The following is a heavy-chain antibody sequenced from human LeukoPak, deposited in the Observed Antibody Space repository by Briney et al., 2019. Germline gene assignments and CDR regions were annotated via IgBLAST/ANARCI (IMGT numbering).Heavy chain of an antibody. CDR1: GFTFSNYE. V-gene: IGHV3-48*03. D-gene: IGHD6-19*01. Sequence: GGSLRLSCVASGFTFSNYEMNWVRQAPGKGLEWLSYITSSDSTTHYADSVKGRFTISRDNAKNSLYLQMNSLRAEDTALYYCARGGENSGFDYWGQGTLVIVSS. J-gene: IGHJ4*02. CDR3: ARGGENSGFDY. CDR2: ITSSDSTT.